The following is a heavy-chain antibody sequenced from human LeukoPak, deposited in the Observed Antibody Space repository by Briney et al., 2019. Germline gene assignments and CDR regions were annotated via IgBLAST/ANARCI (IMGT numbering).Heavy chain of an antibody. CDR2: ISGSGTST. V-gene: IGHV3-23*01. CDR3: AKDFWSGYYSGYFDY. CDR1: GFTFNNYA. Sequence: PGGSLRLSCAASGFTFNNYAMSWVRQAPGKGLEWVSSISGSGTSTYYADSVKGRFTISRDKSKNTLSLQMNSLRAEDTALYYCAKDFWSGYYSGYFDYWGQGTLVTVSS. D-gene: IGHD3-3*01. J-gene: IGHJ4*02.